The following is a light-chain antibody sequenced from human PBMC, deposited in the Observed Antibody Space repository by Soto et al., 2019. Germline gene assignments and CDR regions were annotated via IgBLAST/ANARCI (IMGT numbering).Light chain of an antibody. CDR3: AAWDASLNVLV. V-gene: IGLV1-44*01. CDR1: SSNIGSNT. CDR2: NNN. Sequence: QSVLTQPPSASGTPGQRVTISCSGSSSNIGSNTVNWYQQLPGTAPKLLIYNNNQRPSGFHDRFSGSNSGTSASLAISGLQYEDEADYYCAAWDASLNVLVFGTGTKLTVL. J-gene: IGLJ1*01.